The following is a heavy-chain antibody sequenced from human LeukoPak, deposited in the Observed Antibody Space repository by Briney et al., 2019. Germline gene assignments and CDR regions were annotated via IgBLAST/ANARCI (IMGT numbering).Heavy chain of an antibody. V-gene: IGHV4-59*01. D-gene: IGHD4-17*01. J-gene: IGHJ3*02. CDR1: GGSISTYY. CDR3: ARTYGDDAFVI. CDR2: IYYSGST. Sequence: PSETLSLTCTVSGGSISTYYWSWVRQPPGEGLEWIGYIYYSGSTNYNPSLESRVTMSVDTSKNQFSLQVNSTTTADTAVYYCARTYGDDAFVIWGHGTTVTVSS.